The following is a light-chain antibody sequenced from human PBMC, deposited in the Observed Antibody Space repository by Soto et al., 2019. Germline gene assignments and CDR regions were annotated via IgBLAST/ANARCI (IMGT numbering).Light chain of an antibody. CDR1: QSVSSY. J-gene: IGKJ4*01. V-gene: IGKV3-11*01. CDR3: QQRSNWPT. CDR2: DAS. Sequence: EIVLTQSPATLSLSPGERATLSCRASQSVSSYLAWCQQKPGQAPRLLIYDASNRATGIPARFSGSGSGTDFTLTISILEPEDFAVYYCQQRSNWPTFGGGTKVEIK.